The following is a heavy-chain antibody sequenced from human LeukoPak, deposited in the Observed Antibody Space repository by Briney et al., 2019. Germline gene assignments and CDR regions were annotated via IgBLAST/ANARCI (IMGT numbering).Heavy chain of an antibody. CDR1: GGSINNYY. V-gene: IGHV4-4*07. D-gene: IGHD2-15*01. CDR2: IYTRGST. Sequence: PSETLSLTCTVSGGSINNYYWSWIRQPAGKGLEWIGRIYTRGSTNYNPSLKSRVTMSVDTSKNQFSPKLSSVTAADTAVYYCARGRYCSADICSGGGAFDIWGQGTMVSVSS. J-gene: IGHJ3*02. CDR3: ARGRYCSADICSGGGAFDI.